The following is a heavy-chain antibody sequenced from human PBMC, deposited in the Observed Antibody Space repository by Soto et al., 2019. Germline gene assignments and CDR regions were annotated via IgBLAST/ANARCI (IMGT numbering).Heavy chain of an antibody. Sequence: EVQLVESGGGLVQPGGSLRLSCAASGFTFSSYSMNWVRQAPGKGLEWVSYISSSSSTIYYADSVKGRFTISRDNAKNSLYLQMNSLRDEDTAVYYCARLPHHSTDDDYLRSLGGNYWGQGTLVTVSS. CDR2: ISSSSSTI. V-gene: IGHV3-48*02. CDR1: GFTFSSYS. CDR3: ARLPHHSTDDDYLRSLGGNY. J-gene: IGHJ4*02. D-gene: IGHD4-17*01.